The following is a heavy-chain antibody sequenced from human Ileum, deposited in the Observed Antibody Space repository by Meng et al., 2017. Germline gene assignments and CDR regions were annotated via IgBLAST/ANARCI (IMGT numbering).Heavy chain of an antibody. V-gene: IGHV3-74*01. D-gene: IGHD2/OR15-2a*01. CDR3: AKDFSSSPGDY. J-gene: IGHJ4*02. Sequence: EVQLVESGGGLVQPGVSPRLSCAASGFTFSSYWMHWVRQVPGKGLVWVSRIRYDGSRTGYADSVKGRFTISRDNAKNTVYLQMNSLRAEDTAIYYCAKDFSSSPGDYWGQGTLVTVSS. CDR1: GFTFSSYW. CDR2: IRYDGSRT.